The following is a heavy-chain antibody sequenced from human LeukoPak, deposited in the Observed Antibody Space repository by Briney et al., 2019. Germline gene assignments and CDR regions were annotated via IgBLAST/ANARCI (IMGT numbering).Heavy chain of an antibody. D-gene: IGHD3-3*01. J-gene: IGHJ3*02. CDR3: ARASQDFSAAHDAFDI. CDR1: GFTFSSYS. V-gene: IGHV3-21*01. CDR2: ISSSSNYI. Sequence: GGSLRLSCAASGFTFSSYSMNWVRQAPGKGLEWVSSISSSSNYIYYTDSVKGRFPISRDNAKNSLYLQMNSLRAEDTAVYYCARASQDFSAAHDAFDIWGQGTMVSVSS.